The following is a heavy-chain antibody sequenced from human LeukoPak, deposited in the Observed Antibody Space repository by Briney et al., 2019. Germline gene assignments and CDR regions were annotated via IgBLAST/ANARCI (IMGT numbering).Heavy chain of an antibody. CDR1: GFTFSSHW. D-gene: IGHD3-10*01. CDR3: ARVGSYYDMDV. J-gene: IGHJ6*02. CDR2: IESGGST. Sequence: GGSLRLSCAASGFTFSSHWMNWVRQAPGKGLEWVSVIESGGSTYYADSVKGRFTVSRDNFQNTLYLQMNSLRAEDTAVYYCARVGSYYDMDVWGQGTTVTVSS. V-gene: IGHV3-53*01.